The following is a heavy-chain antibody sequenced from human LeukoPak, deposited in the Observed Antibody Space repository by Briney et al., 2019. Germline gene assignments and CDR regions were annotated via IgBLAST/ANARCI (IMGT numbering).Heavy chain of an antibody. Sequence: GESLKISCKGSGYSFTSYWIGWVRQMPGKGLEWMGIIYPGDSDTRYSPSFQGQVTISPDQSLRTAYLQWSSLTASDTAMYYCARGRITIFGVVDAFDIWGQGTMVTVSS. CDR3: ARGRITIFGVVDAFDI. V-gene: IGHV5-51*01. D-gene: IGHD3-3*01. CDR1: GYSFTSYW. J-gene: IGHJ3*02. CDR2: IYPGDSDT.